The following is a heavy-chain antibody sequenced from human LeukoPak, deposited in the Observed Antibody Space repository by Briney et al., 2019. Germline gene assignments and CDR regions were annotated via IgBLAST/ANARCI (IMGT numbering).Heavy chain of an antibody. Sequence: PSETLSLTCTVSGDSISNGAYYWGWIRQPPGKGLEWIGSIYYGGTPYYNPSLRSRVTISVDTSNNQFSLKLSSVTAADTAIYYCARPSNPGSYFCWGQGTLVTVSS. CDR1: GDSISNGAYY. J-gene: IGHJ4*02. V-gene: IGHV4-39*01. CDR3: ARPSNPGSYFC. D-gene: IGHD3-10*01. CDR2: IYYGGTP.